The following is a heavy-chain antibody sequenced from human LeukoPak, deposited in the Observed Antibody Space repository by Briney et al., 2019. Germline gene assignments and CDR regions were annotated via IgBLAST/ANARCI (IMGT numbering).Heavy chain of an antibody. Sequence: SETLTLTCTVSNGAISDYYWSWIRQPAGEGLEWIGRMFYTGSTGSNPSLKSRVTMSLDTSKNQFSLRLSSVTAADTAIYYCARDRDFGSNSGFDYWGQGTLVTVSS. D-gene: IGHD4-23*01. CDR1: NGAISDYY. J-gene: IGHJ4*02. CDR3: ARDRDFGSNSGFDY. V-gene: IGHV4-4*07. CDR2: MFYTGST.